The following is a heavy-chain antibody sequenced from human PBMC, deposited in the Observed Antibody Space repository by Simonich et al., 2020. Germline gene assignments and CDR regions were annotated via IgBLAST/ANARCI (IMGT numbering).Heavy chain of an antibody. D-gene: IGHD1-26*01. CDR3: ARLAPGYSGSYPEYFQH. V-gene: IGHV4-38-2*01. CDR1: GYSISSGYY. CDR2: IYHSGST. J-gene: IGHJ1*01. Sequence: QVQLQESGPGLVKPSETLSLTCAVSGYSISSGYYWGWIRQPPGKGLEWIGSIYHSGSTYYTPSLKSRVTISVDTSKNQFSLRLSSVTAADTAVYYCARLAPGYSGSYPEYFQHWGQGTLVTVSS.